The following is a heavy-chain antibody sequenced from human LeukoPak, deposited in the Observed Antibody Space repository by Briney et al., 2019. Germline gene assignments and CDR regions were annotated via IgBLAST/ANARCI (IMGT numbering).Heavy chain of an antibody. V-gene: IGHV4-39*01. CDR1: GGSISSSYYY. D-gene: IGHD1-26*01. Sequence: PSETLSLTCTVSGGSISSSYYYWGWIRQPPGKGLEWIGTIYYSGSTYYNPSLKSRVTISVDTSKNQFSLKLSSVAAPDTAVYYWARHEDRKWYFDHWGQGTLVTVSS. CDR2: IYYSGST. CDR3: ARHEDRKWYFDH. J-gene: IGHJ4*02.